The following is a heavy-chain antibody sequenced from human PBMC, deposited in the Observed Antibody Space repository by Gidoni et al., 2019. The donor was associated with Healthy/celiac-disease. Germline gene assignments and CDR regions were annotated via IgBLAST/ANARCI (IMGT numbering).Heavy chain of an antibody. J-gene: IGHJ5*02. CDR2: KSYDGSNK. Sequence: QVQLVESGGGVVQPGRSLRLSCAASGFTFSSYALHWVRQAPGKGLGGVAVKSYDGSNKYYADSVKGRFTISRDNSKNTLYLQMNSLRAEDTAVYYCARGCSGGSCYRSYRFDPWGQGTLVTVSS. D-gene: IGHD2-15*01. V-gene: IGHV3-30*01. CDR3: ARGCSGGSCYRSYRFDP. CDR1: GFTFSSYA.